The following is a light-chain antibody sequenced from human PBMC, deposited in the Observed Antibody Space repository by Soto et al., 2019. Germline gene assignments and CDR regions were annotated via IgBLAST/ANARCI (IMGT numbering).Light chain of an antibody. CDR2: DVT. V-gene: IGLV2-14*03. Sequence: QSALTQPASVSGSPGQSITISCTGTSSDVGGYNYVSWYQHHPGKAPKLIIYDVTNWPSGVSNPFSGSKSGNTASLTISGLQPEDEADYYCSSYTTSNTRQIVFGTGTKVIVL. CDR1: SSDVGGYNY. J-gene: IGLJ1*01. CDR3: SSYTTSNTRQIV.